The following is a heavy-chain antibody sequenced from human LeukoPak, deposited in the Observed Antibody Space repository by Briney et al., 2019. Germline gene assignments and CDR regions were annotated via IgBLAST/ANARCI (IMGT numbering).Heavy chain of an antibody. CDR1: GYTFTGYY. Sequence: ASVKVSCKASGYTFTGYYMHWVRQAPGQGLEWMGWINPNCGGTNYAQKFQGRVTMTRDTSISTAYMELSRLRSDDTAVYYCARGRYYDSSGPPYYFDYWGQGTLVTVSS. V-gene: IGHV1-2*02. D-gene: IGHD3-22*01. CDR3: ARGRYYDSSGPPYYFDY. J-gene: IGHJ4*02. CDR2: INPNCGGT.